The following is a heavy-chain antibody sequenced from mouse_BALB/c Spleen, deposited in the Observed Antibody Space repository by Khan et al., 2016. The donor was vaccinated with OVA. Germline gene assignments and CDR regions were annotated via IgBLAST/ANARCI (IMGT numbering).Heavy chain of an antibody. CDR1: GFSLTSYG. D-gene: IGHD2-3*01. CDR2: IWAGGST. V-gene: IGHV2-9*02. J-gene: IGHJ4*01. Sequence: QVQLKQSGPGLVAPSQSLSITCSVSGFSLTSYGINWVRQPPGKGLEWLGVIWAGGSTNYNSALMSRLSISKDNAKNQVFLKMNSLQTDDTAMYYCARFYDPYYALDYWGPGTSVTVSS. CDR3: ARFYDPYYALDY.